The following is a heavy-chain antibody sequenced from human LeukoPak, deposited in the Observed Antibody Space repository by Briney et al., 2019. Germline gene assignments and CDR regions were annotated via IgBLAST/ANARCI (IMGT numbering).Heavy chain of an antibody. Sequence: GGSLRLSCAASGFTFSSYAMHWVRQAPGKGLEWVAVISYDGSNKYYADSVKGRFTISRDNSKNTLYLQMNSLRAEDTAVYYCARGRNYYDSSGYLFPTAYYYYGMDVWGQGTTVTVSS. V-gene: IGHV3-30-3*01. CDR3: ARGRNYYDSSGYLFPTAYYYYGMDV. CDR1: GFTFSSYA. J-gene: IGHJ6*02. CDR2: ISYDGSNK. D-gene: IGHD3-22*01.